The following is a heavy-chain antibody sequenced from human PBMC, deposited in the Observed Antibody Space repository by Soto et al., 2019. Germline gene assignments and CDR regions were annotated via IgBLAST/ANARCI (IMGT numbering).Heavy chain of an antibody. CDR3: AIQRSWVVY. D-gene: IGHD2-15*01. V-gene: IGHV1-2*04. CDR2: IIPNNGGT. Sequence: QVHLVQSGAEVKQPGASVRVSCKASEYSFTGNSMHWVRQAPGQGLEWMGWIIPNNGGTNYAQRFRGWVTMTRDTSVSTAYMDLNRLKSDDTAVYYYAIQRSWVVYWGQGTLVTVSS. CDR1: EYSFTGNS. J-gene: IGHJ4*02.